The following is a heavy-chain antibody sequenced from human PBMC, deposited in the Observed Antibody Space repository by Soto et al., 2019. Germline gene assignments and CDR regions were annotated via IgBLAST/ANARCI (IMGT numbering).Heavy chain of an antibody. Sequence: ASETLSLTCAVYGGSFSGYYWIWIRQPPGKGLEWIGEVNHRGRTNYNPSLKSRVTISADTSKNQFSLKLNSVTAADTALYYCARHGDYVGVDYWGQGILVTVSS. CDR2: VNHRGRT. J-gene: IGHJ4*02. CDR1: GGSFSGYY. D-gene: IGHD4-17*01. V-gene: IGHV4-34*01. CDR3: ARHGDYVGVDY.